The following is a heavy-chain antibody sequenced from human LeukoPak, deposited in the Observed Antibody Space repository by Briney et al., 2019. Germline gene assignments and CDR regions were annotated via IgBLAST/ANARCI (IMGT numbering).Heavy chain of an antibody. D-gene: IGHD3-3*01. V-gene: IGHV4-34*01. Sequence: SETLSLTCAVYGGSFSGYYWSWIRQPPGKGPEWIGEINHSGSTNYHPSLKSRVTITVDTSKNQFSLKLSSVTAADTAVYYCARGPNYYFWSGDYAGGGQGTLVTVSS. CDR2: INHSGST. CDR3: ARGPNYYFWSGDYAG. CDR1: GGSFSGYY. J-gene: IGHJ4*02.